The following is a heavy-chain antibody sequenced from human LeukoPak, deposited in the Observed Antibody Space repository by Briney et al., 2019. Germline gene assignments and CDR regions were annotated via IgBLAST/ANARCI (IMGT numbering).Heavy chain of an antibody. Sequence: GGSLRLSCAASGFTFSRYWMNWVRQAPGKGLEWVANIKQDGSEKYYVESVKGRFIISRDNALNSMDLQMNSLRVEDTAVYYCARDPRDGYNNYFDYWGQGTLVAVSS. D-gene: IGHD5-24*01. CDR1: GFTFSRYW. J-gene: IGHJ4*02. CDR2: IKQDGSEK. CDR3: ARDPRDGYNNYFDY. V-gene: IGHV3-7*01.